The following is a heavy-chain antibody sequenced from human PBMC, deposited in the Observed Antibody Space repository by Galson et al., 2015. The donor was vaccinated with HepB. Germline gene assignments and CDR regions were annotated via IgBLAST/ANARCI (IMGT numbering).Heavy chain of an antibody. CDR2: IWYDGSNK. CDR1: GFTFSSYG. J-gene: IGHJ4*02. CDR3: ARDHHDSYGSLDY. D-gene: IGHD5-18*01. V-gene: IGHV3-33*01. Sequence: SLRLSCAASGFTFSSYGMHWVRQAPGKGLEWVAVIWYDGSNKYYADSVKGRFTISRDNSKNTLYLQMNSLRAEDTAVYYCARDHHDSYGSLDYWGQGTLVTVSS.